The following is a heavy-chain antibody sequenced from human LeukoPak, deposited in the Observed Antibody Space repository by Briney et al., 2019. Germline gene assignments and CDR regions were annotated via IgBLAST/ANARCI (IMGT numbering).Heavy chain of an antibody. CDR2: ITGSGGST. V-gene: IGHV3-23*01. CDR1: GFTFSSYA. J-gene: IGHJ4*02. CDR3: AKDTSGWYEYYFHY. D-gene: IGHD6-19*01. Sequence: PGGSLRLSCAASGFTFSSYAMSWVRQAPGKGLEWVAAITGSGGSTYYADSVKGRFTISRDNSKSTLSLQMNSLRAEDTAVYYCAKDTSGWYEYYFHYWGQGTLVTVSS.